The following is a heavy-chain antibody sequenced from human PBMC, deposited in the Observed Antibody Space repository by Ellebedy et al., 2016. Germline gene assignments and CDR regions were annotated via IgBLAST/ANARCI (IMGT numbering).Heavy chain of an antibody. CDR1: GFTFSSYW. V-gene: IGHV3-7*01. D-gene: IGHD3-22*01. Sequence: GESLKISCAASGFTFSSYWMSWVRQAPGKRLEWVANIKQDGSEKYYVDSVKGRFTISRDNAKNTLYLQMNSLRAEDTAAYYCAREWDYYDSSGRPSVAFDIWGQGTMVTVSS. J-gene: IGHJ3*02. CDR2: IKQDGSEK. CDR3: AREWDYYDSSGRPSVAFDI.